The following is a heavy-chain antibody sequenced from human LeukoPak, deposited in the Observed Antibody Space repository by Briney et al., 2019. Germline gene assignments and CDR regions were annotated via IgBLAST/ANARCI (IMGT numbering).Heavy chain of an antibody. D-gene: IGHD6-6*01. CDR1: GYTFTSYW. Sequence: GASVKVSCKGSGYTFTSYWIDWVRQMPGKGLEWMGIIYPGDSDTRYSPSFQGQVTISADKSISTAYLQWSNLKASDTAIYCCARPNLYSSSDLDYWGQGTLVTVSS. CDR3: ARPNLYSSSDLDY. V-gene: IGHV5-51*01. CDR2: IYPGDSDT. J-gene: IGHJ4*02.